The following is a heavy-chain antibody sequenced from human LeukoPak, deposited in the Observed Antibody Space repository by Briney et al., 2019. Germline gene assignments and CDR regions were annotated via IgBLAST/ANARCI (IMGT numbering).Heavy chain of an antibody. V-gene: IGHV3-23*01. CDR3: ASSGTTFYYYMDV. J-gene: IGHJ6*03. Sequence: PGGSLRLSCAASGFTFSSYAMSWVRQAPGKGLEWVSAISGSGGSTYYADSVKGRFTISRDNSKNTLYLQMNSLSAEDTAVFYCASSGTTFYYYMDVWGKGTTVTVSS. CDR1: GFTFSSYA. CDR2: ISGSGGST. D-gene: IGHD1-7*01.